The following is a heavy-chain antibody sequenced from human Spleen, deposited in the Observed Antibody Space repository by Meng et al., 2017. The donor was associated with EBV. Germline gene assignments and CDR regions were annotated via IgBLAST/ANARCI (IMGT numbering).Heavy chain of an antibody. D-gene: IGHD1-26*01. CDR3: RRDLQWDLLSWFDP. CDR1: AFTFKNYC. Sequence: QVQGSQSGLGETKPGASVHFPCMRSAFTFKNYCRSWMRQAPGKGLEWIGLISTSNGATNSPSQFQRSAIMTRASSTPTVSMELTNTRSDTTVVYCSRRDLQWDLLSWFDPWGQGTLVTVSS. J-gene: IGHJ5*02. CDR2: ISTSNGAT. V-gene: IGHV1-18*04.